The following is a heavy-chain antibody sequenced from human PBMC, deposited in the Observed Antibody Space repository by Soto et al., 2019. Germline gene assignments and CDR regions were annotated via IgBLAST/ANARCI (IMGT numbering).Heavy chain of an antibody. Sequence: QVQLQQWGAGLLKPSETLSLTCAVYGGSFSGYYWSWIRQPPGKGLEWIGEINHSGSTNYNPSLKSRVPIPVVTSKNQFSLKLRSVTAADPAVYYCARGLVTAIRYYYYDGMDVWGQGTTVTVSS. V-gene: IGHV4-34*01. CDR2: INHSGST. J-gene: IGHJ6*02. D-gene: IGHD2-21*02. CDR1: GGSFSGYY. CDR3: ARGLVTAIRYYYYDGMDV.